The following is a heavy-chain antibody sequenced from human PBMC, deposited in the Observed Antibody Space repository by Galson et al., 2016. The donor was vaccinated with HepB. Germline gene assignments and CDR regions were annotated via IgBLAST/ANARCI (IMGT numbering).Heavy chain of an antibody. V-gene: IGHV3-74*03. J-gene: IGHJ6*02. CDR3: ARDPEWDITLDV. CDR2: IKGNGGEI. D-gene: IGHD1-26*01. CDR1: GFTFSNYC. Sequence: SLRLSCAASGFTFSNYCMHWVRHSPGEGLMWVSQIKGNGGEIAYANSVRGRFTISRDNAKNTLYLQMNSLSAEDTGVYYCARDPEWDITLDVWGRGTTVTVSS.